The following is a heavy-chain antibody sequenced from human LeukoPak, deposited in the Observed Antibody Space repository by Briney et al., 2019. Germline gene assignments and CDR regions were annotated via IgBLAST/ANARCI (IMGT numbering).Heavy chain of an antibody. CDR2: IYYSGST. V-gene: IGHV4-59*11. Sequence: SETLSLTCTVSGGSISGHYWSWIRQPPGKGLEWIGYIYYSGSTNYNPSLKSRVTISVDTSKNQFSLKLSSVTAADTAVYYCASIYYYDSSGYRDYWGQGTLVTVSS. CDR1: GGSISGHY. CDR3: ASIYYYDSSGYRDY. D-gene: IGHD3-22*01. J-gene: IGHJ4*02.